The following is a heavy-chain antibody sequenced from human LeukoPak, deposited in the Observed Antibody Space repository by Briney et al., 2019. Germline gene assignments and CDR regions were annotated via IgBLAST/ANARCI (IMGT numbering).Heavy chain of an antibody. V-gene: IGHV3-21*01. Sequence: GGSLRLSCAASGFTFSSYSMNWVRQAPGKGLEWVPSISSSSSYIYYADSVKGRFTISRDNAKNSLYLQMNSLRAEDTAVYYCARDIAVAGPPRGGDYWGQGTLVTVSS. J-gene: IGHJ4*02. CDR1: GFTFSSYS. D-gene: IGHD6-19*01. CDR3: ARDIAVAGPPRGGDY. CDR2: ISSSSSYI.